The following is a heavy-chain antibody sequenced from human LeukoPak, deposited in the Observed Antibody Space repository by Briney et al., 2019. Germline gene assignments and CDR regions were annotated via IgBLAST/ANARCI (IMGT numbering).Heavy chain of an antibody. CDR1: GGSISSYY. CDR3: ARLAYYYMDV. V-gene: IGHV4-59*08. J-gene: IGHJ6*03. Sequence: PSETLSLTCTVSGGSISSYYWSWIRQPPGKGLEWIGYIYYSGSTNYSPSLKSRVTISVDTSKNQFSLKLSSVTAADTAVYYCARLAYYYMDVWGKGTTVTVSS. CDR2: IYYSGST.